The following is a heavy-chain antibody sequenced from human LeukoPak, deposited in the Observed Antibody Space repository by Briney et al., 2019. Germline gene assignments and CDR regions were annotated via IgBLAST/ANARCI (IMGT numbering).Heavy chain of an antibody. CDR3: ASSTAATGTFDY. J-gene: IGHJ4*02. Sequence: SETLSLTCAVYGGSSSGYYWSWIRQPPGKGLEWIGEINHSGSTNYNPSLKSRVTISVDTSKNQFSLKLSSVTAADTAVYYCASSTAATGTFDYWGQGTLVTVSS. CDR2: INHSGST. CDR1: GGSSSGYY. V-gene: IGHV4-34*01. D-gene: IGHD6-13*01.